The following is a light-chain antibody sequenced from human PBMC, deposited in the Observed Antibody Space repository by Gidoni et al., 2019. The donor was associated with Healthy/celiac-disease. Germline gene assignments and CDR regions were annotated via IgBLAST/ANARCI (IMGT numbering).Light chain of an antibody. J-gene: IGKJ4*01. CDR2: DAS. V-gene: IGKV3-11*01. CDR3: QQRSNWPPLT. Sequence: EIVLTQSPATLSLSPGERATLSCRASQSVSSYLAWYQQTPGQAPRLLIYDASNRATGIPARFSGSGSGTDFTLTISSLETEDFAVYYCQQRSNWPPLTFGGXTKVEIK. CDR1: QSVSSY.